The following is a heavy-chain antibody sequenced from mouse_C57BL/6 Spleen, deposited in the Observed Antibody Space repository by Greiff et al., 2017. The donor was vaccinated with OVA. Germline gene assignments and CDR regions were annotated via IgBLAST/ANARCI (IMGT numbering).Heavy chain of an antibody. Sequence: VQLQQPGAELVKPGASVKLSCKASGYTFTSYWMHWVKQRPGQGLEWIGMIHPTSGSTNYNEKFKSKATLTVDKSSSTAYMQLSSLTSEDSAVYYCARGALYYYGSSSWYFDVWGTGTTVTVSS. V-gene: IGHV1-64*01. CDR3: ARGALYYYGSSSWYFDV. D-gene: IGHD1-1*01. J-gene: IGHJ1*03. CDR1: GYTFTSYW. CDR2: IHPTSGST.